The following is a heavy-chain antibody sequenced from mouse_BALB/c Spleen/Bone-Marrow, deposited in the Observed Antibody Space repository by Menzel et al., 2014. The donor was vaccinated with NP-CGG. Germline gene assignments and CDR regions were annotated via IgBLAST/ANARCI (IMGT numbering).Heavy chain of an antibody. J-gene: IGHJ1*01. CDR1: GFSLTSYG. Sequence: QVHVKQSGPGLVSPSQSLSIPCTVSGFSLTSYGVHWVRQPPGKGLEWLGLIWAGGSTNYNSALMSRLSISKDNSKSQVFLKMNSLQTDDTAMYYCARKDYGSRGGYFDVWGAGTTVTVSS. V-gene: IGHV2-9*02. D-gene: IGHD1-1*01. CDR3: ARKDYGSRGGYFDV. CDR2: IWAGGST.